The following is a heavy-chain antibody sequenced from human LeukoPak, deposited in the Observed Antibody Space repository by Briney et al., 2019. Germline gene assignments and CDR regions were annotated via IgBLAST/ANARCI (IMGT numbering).Heavy chain of an antibody. CDR3: VRQADSSGWYYFDY. V-gene: IGHV5-51*01. Sequence: GESLKISCQGSGYDFTNYWISWVRQMPGKGLEWMAIIYPDDSDTKYNPSFQGQVTISSDKSISTAYLQWSSLKASDTAIYYCVRQADSSGWYYFDYWGPGTRVTVTS. D-gene: IGHD6-19*01. CDR1: GYDFTNYW. J-gene: IGHJ4*02. CDR2: IYPDDSDT.